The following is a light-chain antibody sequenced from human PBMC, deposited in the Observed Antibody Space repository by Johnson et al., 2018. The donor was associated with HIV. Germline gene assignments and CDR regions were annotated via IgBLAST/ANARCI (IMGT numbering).Light chain of an antibody. J-gene: IGLJ1*01. Sequence: QSVLTQPPSVSAAPGQKVTISCSGSSSNIGSTSVSWYQQLPGTAPKLLIYENDKRPSGIPDRFSGSKSGTSATLGITGLQTGDEADYYCGTWDSSLSASYVFGTGTKVTVL. CDR3: GTWDSSLSASYV. V-gene: IGLV1-51*02. CDR2: END. CDR1: SSNIGSTS.